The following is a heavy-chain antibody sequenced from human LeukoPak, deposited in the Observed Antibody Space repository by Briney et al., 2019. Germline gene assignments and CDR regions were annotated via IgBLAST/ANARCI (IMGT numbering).Heavy chain of an antibody. CDR3: AGDRWSWTPDYFDC. CDR2: VSKDTVTK. CDR1: GFSLTHDA. Sequence: PGTSLRLSCAASGFSLTHDAIHWVRQAPGKGLEWVAVVSKDTVTKIYRDSVKGRFTVSTDSSKNTVYLQMTGLRSEDTGVYYCAGDRWSWTPDYFDCWGQGTLVTVSS. D-gene: IGHD3/OR15-3a*01. J-gene: IGHJ4*02. V-gene: IGHV3-30*10.